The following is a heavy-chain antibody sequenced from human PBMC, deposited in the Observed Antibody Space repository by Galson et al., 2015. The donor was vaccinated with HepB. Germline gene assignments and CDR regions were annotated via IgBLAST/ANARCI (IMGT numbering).Heavy chain of an antibody. D-gene: IGHD2-15*01. Sequence: SLRLSCAASGFTFGDYAMSWFRQAPGKGLEWVGFIRSNAYGGTTEYAASVKGRFTISRDDSKSIAYLQMNSLKTEDTAVYYCTRDPTLNYYCSGGSGSSFAYGMDVWGQGTTVTVSS. CDR3: TRDPTLNYYCSGGSGSSFAYGMDV. V-gene: IGHV3-49*03. CDR2: IRSNAYGGTT. CDR1: GFTFGDYA. J-gene: IGHJ6*02.